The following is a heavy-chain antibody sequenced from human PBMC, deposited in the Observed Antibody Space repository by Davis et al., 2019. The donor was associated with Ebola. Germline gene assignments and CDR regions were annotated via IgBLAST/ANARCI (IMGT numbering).Heavy chain of an antibody. CDR2: ISDHGINQ. CDR1: GFTFGSHA. V-gene: IGHV3-30*03. J-gene: IGHJ3*02. D-gene: IGHD3-9*01. Sequence: GESLKISCTTSGFTFGSHAMSWVRQAPGKGLEWVAVISDHGINQHYADSVEGRFTISRDNSKNTLYLQMDSLRAEDTAMYYCTSLTGSDASDMWGQGTMVTVSS. CDR3: TSLTGSDASDM.